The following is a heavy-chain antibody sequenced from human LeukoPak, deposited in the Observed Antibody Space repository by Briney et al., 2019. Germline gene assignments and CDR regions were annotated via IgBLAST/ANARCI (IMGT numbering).Heavy chain of an antibody. V-gene: IGHV3-53*04. CDR2: IYSGGST. CDR1: GFTFSTYA. CDR3: ARDVNYYGMDV. Sequence: GGSLRLSCAASGFTFSTYAMSWVRQAPGKGLEWVSVIYSGGSTYYADSVKGRFTISRHNSKNTLYLQMNSLRAEDTAVYYCARDVNYYGMDVWGQGTTVTVSS. J-gene: IGHJ6*02.